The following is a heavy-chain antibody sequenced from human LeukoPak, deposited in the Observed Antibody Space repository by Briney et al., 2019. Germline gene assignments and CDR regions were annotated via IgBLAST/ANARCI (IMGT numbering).Heavy chain of an antibody. V-gene: IGHV3-53*04. Sequence: GGSLRLSCAASGFTVSSNYMSWVRQAPGKGLEWVSVIYSGGSTYYADSVKGRFTISRHNSKNTLYLQMNSLRAEDTAVYYCARDGCSSTSCYKNWFDPWGQGTLVTVSS. D-gene: IGHD2-2*02. CDR1: GFTVSSNY. CDR2: IYSGGST. J-gene: IGHJ5*02. CDR3: ARDGCSSTSCYKNWFDP.